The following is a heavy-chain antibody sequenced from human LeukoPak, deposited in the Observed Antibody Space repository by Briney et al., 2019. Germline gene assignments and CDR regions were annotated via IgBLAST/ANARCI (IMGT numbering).Heavy chain of an antibody. V-gene: IGHV3-21*04. J-gene: IGHJ4*02. Sequence: GGSLRLSCAASAFSLNAYNMNWVRQAPGKGLEWVSSISYTGTYIYYADSVKGRFTISRDNAQNSLYLQMNSLRAEDTATYYCVRDRGTYRPIDYWGQGTLVTVSS. D-gene: IGHD1-26*01. CDR2: ISYTGTYI. CDR1: AFSLNAYN. CDR3: VRDRGTYRPIDY.